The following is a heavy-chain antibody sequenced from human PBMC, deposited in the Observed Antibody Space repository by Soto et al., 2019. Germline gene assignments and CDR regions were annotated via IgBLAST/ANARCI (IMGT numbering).Heavy chain of an antibody. CDR2: INAGNGNT. CDR3: ARDHEDIVVVVAASWLDP. CDR1: GYTFTSYA. V-gene: IGHV1-3*01. J-gene: IGHJ5*02. Sequence: ASVKVSCKASGYTFTSYAMHWVRQAPGQRLEWMGWINAGNGNTKYSQKFQGKVTITRDTSASTAYMELSSLRSEDTAVYYCARDHEDIVVVVAASWLDPWGQGTLVTVSS. D-gene: IGHD2-15*01.